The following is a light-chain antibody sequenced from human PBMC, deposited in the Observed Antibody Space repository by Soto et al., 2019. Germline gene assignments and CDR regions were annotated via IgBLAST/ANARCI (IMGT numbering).Light chain of an antibody. Sequence: QSALTQPASVPGSPGQSITISCTGTSSDVATYNLVSWYQQRPGTAPQLIISEVTKRPSGVSTRFSGSQSGNTASLTISGLQADDEADYYCCSRVFGGGTKLTVL. CDR2: EVT. J-gene: IGLJ3*02. V-gene: IGLV2-23*02. CDR1: SSDVATYNL. CDR3: CSRV.